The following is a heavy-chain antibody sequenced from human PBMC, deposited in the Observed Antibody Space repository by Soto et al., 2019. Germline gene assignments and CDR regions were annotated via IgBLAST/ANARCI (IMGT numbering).Heavy chain of an antibody. CDR3: ARDPGDSNYFDY. D-gene: IGHD3-22*01. Sequence: SETLSLTCTVSGGSISSGDYYWSWIRQPPGKGLEWIGYIYYSGSTYYNPSLKSRVTIPVDTSKNQFSLKLSSVTAADTAVYYCARDPGDSNYFDYWGQGTLVTVSS. CDR2: IYYSGST. J-gene: IGHJ4*02. V-gene: IGHV4-30-4*01. CDR1: GGSISSGDYY.